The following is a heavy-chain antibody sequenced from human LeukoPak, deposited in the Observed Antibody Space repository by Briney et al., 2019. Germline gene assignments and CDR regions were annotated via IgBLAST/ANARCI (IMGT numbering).Heavy chain of an antibody. V-gene: IGHV3-23*01. J-gene: IGHJ4*02. D-gene: IGHD2-2*02. CDR2: ISSSGGST. CDR3: AKSSAYCSSTSCYKLPDY. CDR1: GFTFSTYA. Sequence: GGSLRLSYAASGFTFSTYAMSWVRQAPGKGLEWVSAISSSGGSTYYADSVKGRFTISRDNSKNTLYLQMNSLRAGDTAVYFCAKSSAYCSSTSCYKLPDYWGQGTLVTVSS.